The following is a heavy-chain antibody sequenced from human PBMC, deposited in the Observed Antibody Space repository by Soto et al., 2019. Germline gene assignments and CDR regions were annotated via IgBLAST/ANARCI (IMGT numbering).Heavy chain of an antibody. CDR3: AREAPYCSSAACPKFYDMDV. CDR1: GGTFGSYA. J-gene: IGHJ6*02. Sequence: QVQLVQSGAEVKKPGSSVKVSCKASGGTFGSYAITWVRRAPGQGLEWLGGIIPILNSAAYAQKFQGRFIMTADALTNTAYMELSSLRCHDTAVYYCAREAPYCSSAACPKFYDMDVWGQGTTVTVAS. V-gene: IGHV1-69*01. D-gene: IGHD2-2*01. CDR2: IIPILNSA.